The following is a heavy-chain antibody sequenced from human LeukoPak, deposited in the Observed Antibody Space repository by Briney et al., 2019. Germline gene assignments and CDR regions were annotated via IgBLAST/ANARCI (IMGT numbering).Heavy chain of an antibody. D-gene: IGHD2-15*01. J-gene: IGHJ3*02. Sequence: GRSLRLSCIASGFTLGDYAMRWVRQAPGKGLEGEGFIRSKAYGGTTEYAASVKSRFSISRDDSKSIAYLQMNSLRTEYTAVFYCTRDCSGGSCWGDAFDIWGQGTMVTVSS. CDR3: TRDCSGGSCWGDAFDI. V-gene: IGHV3-49*04. CDR2: IRSKAYGGTT. CDR1: GFTLGDYA.